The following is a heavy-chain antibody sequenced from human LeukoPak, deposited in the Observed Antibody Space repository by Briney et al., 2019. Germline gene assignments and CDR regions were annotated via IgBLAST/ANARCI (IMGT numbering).Heavy chain of an antibody. Sequence: SETLSLTCAVYGGSFSGYYWSWIRQPPGKGLEWIGEINHSGSTNYNPSLKSRVTISVDTSKNQFSLKLSSGTAADTAVYYCARGRAGATGYWGQGTLVTVSS. J-gene: IGHJ4*02. CDR2: INHSGST. CDR3: ARGRAGATGY. D-gene: IGHD1-26*01. V-gene: IGHV4-34*01. CDR1: GGSFSGYY.